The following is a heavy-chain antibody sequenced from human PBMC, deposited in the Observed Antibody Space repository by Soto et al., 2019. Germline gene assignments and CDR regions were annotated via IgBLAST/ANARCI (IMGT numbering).Heavy chain of an antibody. CDR1: GYTFTSYD. CDR2: MNPNSGNT. Sequence: GASVKVSCKASGYTFTSYDINWGRQATGQGLEWMGWMNPNSGNTGYAQKFQGRVTMTRNTSISTAYMELSSLRSEDTAVCYCARGNWVNAFDIWGQGTMVTVSS. V-gene: IGHV1-8*01. J-gene: IGHJ3*02. D-gene: IGHD1-1*01. CDR3: ARGNWVNAFDI.